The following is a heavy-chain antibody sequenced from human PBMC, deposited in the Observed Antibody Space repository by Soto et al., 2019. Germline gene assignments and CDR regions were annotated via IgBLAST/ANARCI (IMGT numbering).Heavy chain of an antibody. Sequence: PGGSLRLSCAASGFTFSSYAMSWVRQAPGKGLEWVSAISGSGGSTYYADSVKGRFTISRDNSKNTLYLQMNSLGAEDTAVYYCAKSREAYYYDSSGSYWGQGTLVTVSS. J-gene: IGHJ4*02. CDR1: GFTFSSYA. V-gene: IGHV3-23*01. CDR3: AKSREAYYYDSSGSY. CDR2: ISGSGGST. D-gene: IGHD3-22*01.